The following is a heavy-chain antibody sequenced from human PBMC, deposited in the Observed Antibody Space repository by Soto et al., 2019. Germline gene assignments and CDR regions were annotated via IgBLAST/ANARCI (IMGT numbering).Heavy chain of an antibody. D-gene: IGHD3-10*01. Sequence: GGSLRLSXXASXXXXXXXXXXXXXQAPGXGXEWVXXVVGSGGHHTYADSVKGRFTISRDNSKNTLYLQMNSLRAEDTAVYYCAKPAYYYGSGSHIFDYWGQGTLVTVSS. CDR1: XXXXXXXX. J-gene: IGHJ4*02. CDR2: VVGSGGH. V-gene: IGHV3-23*01. CDR3: AKPAYYYGSGSHIFDY.